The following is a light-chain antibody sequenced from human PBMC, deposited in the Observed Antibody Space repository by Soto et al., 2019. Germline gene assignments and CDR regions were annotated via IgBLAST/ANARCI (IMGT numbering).Light chain of an antibody. CDR1: QSVLYSSNNKNY. CDR3: QQYYSTPPT. CDR2: WAS. J-gene: IGKJ1*01. V-gene: IGKV4-1*01. Sequence: DIVMTQSPDSLAVSLGERATINCKSSQSVLYSSNNKNYLAWYQQKPGQPPKLRIYWASTRESGFPDRFSGSGSGTDVTHTITSLQAEDVAVYYCQQYYSTPPTFGQGTKVEVK.